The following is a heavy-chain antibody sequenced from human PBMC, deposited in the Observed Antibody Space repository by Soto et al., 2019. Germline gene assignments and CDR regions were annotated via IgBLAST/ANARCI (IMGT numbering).Heavy chain of an antibody. Sequence: EVQLVESGGGLIQPGGSLRLSCAASGFNVSSNYMSWVRQAPGKGLEWVSIINTGGNTHYADSVKGRFTISRDNSKNTVYLIMTRLRAEDTAVYYCTRDRGFDMWGQGTTVNVSS. CDR1: GFNVSSNY. CDR3: TRDRGFDM. CDR2: INTGGNT. V-gene: IGHV3-53*01. J-gene: IGHJ3*02.